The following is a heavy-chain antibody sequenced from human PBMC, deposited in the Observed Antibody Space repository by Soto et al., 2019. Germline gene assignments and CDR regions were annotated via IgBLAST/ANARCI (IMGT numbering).Heavy chain of an antibody. CDR3: ARLSWFPGAFDI. CDR1: GFTFSSYG. V-gene: IGHV3-33*01. Sequence: GGTLRLSCAASGFTFSSYGMHWVRQAPGKGMEXVAVIXXAXSXXXSXXXXKGRFTISRDNSKNTLYLQMNSLRAEHTAVYYCARLSWFPGAFDIWGQGTLVTVSS. J-gene: IGHJ3*02. CDR2: IXXAXSXX. D-gene: IGHD6-13*01.